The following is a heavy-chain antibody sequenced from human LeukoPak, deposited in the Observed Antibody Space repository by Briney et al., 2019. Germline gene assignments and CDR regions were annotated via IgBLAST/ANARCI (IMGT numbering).Heavy chain of an antibody. V-gene: IGHV4-59*08. CDR2: VYYTGSV. CDR1: GGSMTNYY. Sequence: SETLSLTCTVSGGSMTNYYWTWVRQYPGKGLEWFGYVYYTGSVNSHPSLKTRFTILVDSSKTHFSLNLSSVTAADTAVYYCARLAPVAHSGDYLGYFDYWGQGVLVTVSS. CDR3: ARLAPVAHSGDYLGYFDY. D-gene: IGHD4-17*01. J-gene: IGHJ4*02.